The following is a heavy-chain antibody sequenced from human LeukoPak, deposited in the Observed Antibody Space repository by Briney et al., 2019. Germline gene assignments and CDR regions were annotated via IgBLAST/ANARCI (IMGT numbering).Heavy chain of an antibody. J-gene: IGHJ4*02. D-gene: IGHD3-3*01. CDR2: ISGSGGST. CDR3: ANQYYDFWSGYFVRGYFDY. Sequence: GGSLRLSCAASGFTFSSYAMSWVRQAPAKGREWVSAISGSGGSTYYADSVKGRFTISRDNSRNTLYLQMNSLRAEDTAVYYCANQYYDFWSGYFVRGYFDYWGQGTLVTVSS. V-gene: IGHV3-23*01. CDR1: GFTFSSYA.